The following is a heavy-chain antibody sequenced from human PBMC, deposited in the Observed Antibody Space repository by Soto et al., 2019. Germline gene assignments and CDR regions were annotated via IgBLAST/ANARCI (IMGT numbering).Heavy chain of an antibody. CDR2: LYTGTDT. J-gene: IGHJ4*02. CDR1: GFTVSSTY. Sequence: EVQLVESGGGSIQPGGSLRLSCAASGFTVSSTYLTWVRQAPGKGLEWVAILYTGTDTVYADSVKGRFTISRDNTKNSLFLEMKGLRAEDTALYFCARDPMGRGVPLDYWGPGTLVTVSS. V-gene: IGHV3-53*01. CDR3: ARDPMGRGVPLDY. D-gene: IGHD3-10*01.